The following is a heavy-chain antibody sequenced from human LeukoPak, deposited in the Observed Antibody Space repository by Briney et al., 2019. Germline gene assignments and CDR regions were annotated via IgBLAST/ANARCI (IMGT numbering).Heavy chain of an antibody. CDR3: ARAYSSSWYWNWFDP. CDR1: GGSFSGYY. CDR2: INHSGST. D-gene: IGHD6-13*01. J-gene: IGHJ5*02. V-gene: IGHV4-34*01. Sequence: PSETLSLTCAVYGGSFSGYYWSWIRQPPGKGLEWIGEINHSGSTNYNPSLKSRDTISVDTSKNQFSLKVSSVSAADTAVYYCARAYSSSWYWNWFDPWGEGTLVTVSS.